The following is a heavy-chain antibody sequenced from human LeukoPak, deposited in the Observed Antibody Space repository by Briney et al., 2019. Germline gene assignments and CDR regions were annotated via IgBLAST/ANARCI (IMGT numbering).Heavy chain of an antibody. CDR2: FYSTGSS. D-gene: IGHD5-18*01. CDR3: ARHVGGYNGETFVGDWYFDL. Sequence: SQTLSLTCTVTGDSINAYYWSWVRQRPGRGLEWIGYFYSTGSSNYNPSLKSRVTMSKDTSKNQFSLKLTSVSAADTAIYYCARHVGGYNGETFVGDWYFDLWGRGTLVAVSS. V-gene: IGHV4-59*08. CDR1: GDSINAYY. J-gene: IGHJ2*01.